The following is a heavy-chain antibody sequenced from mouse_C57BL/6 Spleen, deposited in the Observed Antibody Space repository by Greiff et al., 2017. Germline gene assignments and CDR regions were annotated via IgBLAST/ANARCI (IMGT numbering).Heavy chain of an antibody. CDR3: AREDPDYYAMDY. J-gene: IGHJ4*01. Sequence: EVKVVESGGGLVKPGGSLKLSCAASGFTFSDYGMHWVRQAPEKGLEWVAYISSGSSTIYYADTVKGRFTISRDNAKNTLFLQMTSLRSEDTAMYYCAREDPDYYAMDYWGQGTSVTVSS. CDR1: GFTFSDYG. CDR2: ISSGSSTI. V-gene: IGHV5-17*01.